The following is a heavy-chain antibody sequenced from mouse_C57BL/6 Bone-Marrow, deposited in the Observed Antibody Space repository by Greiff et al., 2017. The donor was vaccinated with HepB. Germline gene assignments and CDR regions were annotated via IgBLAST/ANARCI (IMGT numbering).Heavy chain of an antibody. CDR3: TRGHYYGSSYSYWYFDV. J-gene: IGHJ1*03. D-gene: IGHD1-1*01. CDR2: ISSGGDYI. V-gene: IGHV5-9-1*02. Sequence: DVMLVESGEGLVKPGGSLKLSCAASGFTFSSYAMSWVRQTPEKRLEWVAYISSGGDYIYYADTVKGRFTISRDNARNTLYLQMSSLKSEDTAMYYCTRGHYYGSSYSYWYFDVWGTGTTVTVSS. CDR1: GFTFSSYA.